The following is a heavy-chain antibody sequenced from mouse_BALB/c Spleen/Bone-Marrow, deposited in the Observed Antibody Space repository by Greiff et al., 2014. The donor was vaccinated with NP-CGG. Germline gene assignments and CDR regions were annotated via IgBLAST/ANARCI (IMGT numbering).Heavy chain of an antibody. CDR2: ISSGGHDT. J-gene: IGHJ2*01. CDR3: SKDGGYDYSYYFDY. Sequence: DVKLVESGGGLVKPGGSLKLSCAASGFSFSSYSMSWVRQTPEKRLEWVATISSGGHDTYYPDSVKGRFTISRDNAKNTLYLQMSSLKSEDTAMYYCSKDGGYDYSYYFDYWGRGTTLTVSS. CDR1: GFSFSSYS. D-gene: IGHD2-4*01. V-gene: IGHV5-6-4*01.